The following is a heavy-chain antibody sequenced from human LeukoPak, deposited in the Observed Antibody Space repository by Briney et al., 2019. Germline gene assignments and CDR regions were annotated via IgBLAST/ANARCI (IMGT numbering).Heavy chain of an antibody. CDR3: ARGGDGSSWSYYYYYYMDV. V-gene: IGHV1-8*03. CDR1: GYTFTSYD. D-gene: IGHD6-13*01. CDR2: MNPNSGNT. J-gene: IGHJ6*03. Sequence: ASVKVSCKASGYTFTSYDINWVRQATGQGLEWMGWMNPNSGNTGYAQKFQGRVTITRNTSISTAYMELSSLRSEGTAVYYCARGGDGSSWSYYYYYYMDVWGKGTTVTVSS.